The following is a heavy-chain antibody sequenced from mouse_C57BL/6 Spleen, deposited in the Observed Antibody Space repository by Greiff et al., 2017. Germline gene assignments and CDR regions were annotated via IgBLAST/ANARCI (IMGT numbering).Heavy chain of an antibody. V-gene: IGHV1-78*01. D-gene: IGHD2-4*01. CDR2: IYPRDGST. CDR3: ARGGYYEYDGAQSYFDY. CDR1: GYTFTDHT. J-gene: IGHJ2*01. Sequence: VKLMESDAELVKPGASVKISCKVSGYTFTDHTIHWMKQRPEQGLEWIGYIYPRDGSTKYNEKFKGKATLTADKSSSTAYMQLNSLTSEDSAVYFCARGGYYEYDGAQSYFDYWGQGTTLTVSS.